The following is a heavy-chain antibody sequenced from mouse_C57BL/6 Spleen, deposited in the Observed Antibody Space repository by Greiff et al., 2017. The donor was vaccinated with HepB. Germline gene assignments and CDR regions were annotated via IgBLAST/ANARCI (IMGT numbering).Heavy chain of an antibody. CDR3: ARSPYYYGSKEGYFDV. Sequence: EVNVVESGPGLAKPSQTLSLTCSVTGYSITSDYWNWIRKFPGNKLEYMGYISYSGSTYYNPSLKSRISITRDTSKNQYYLQLNSVTTEDTATYYCARSPYYYGSKEGYFDVWGTGTTVTVSS. CDR2: ISYSGST. J-gene: IGHJ1*03. CDR1: GYSITSDY. D-gene: IGHD1-1*01. V-gene: IGHV3-8*01.